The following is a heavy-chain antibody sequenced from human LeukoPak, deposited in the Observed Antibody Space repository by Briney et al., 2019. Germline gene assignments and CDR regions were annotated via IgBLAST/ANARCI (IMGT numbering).Heavy chain of an antibody. CDR1: GFTFSSYS. CDR3: ARVSISGYDNIHFDY. J-gene: IGHJ4*02. V-gene: IGHV3-48*04. Sequence: GGSLRLSCAASGFTFSSYSMDWVRQAPGKGLEWVSYISSSSSTIYYADSVKGRFTISRDNAKNSLYLQMNSLRAEDTAVYYCARVSISGYDNIHFDYWGQGTLVTVSS. D-gene: IGHD5-12*01. CDR2: ISSSSSTI.